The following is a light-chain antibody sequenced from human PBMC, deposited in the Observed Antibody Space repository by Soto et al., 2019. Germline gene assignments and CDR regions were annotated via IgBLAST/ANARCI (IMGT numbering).Light chain of an antibody. CDR3: QKYNSAPNT. J-gene: IGKJ2*01. Sequence: DIQMTQSPSSLSASVGDRVTITCRASQGIRHYLAWYQQKPGKVPKLLIYEASNLQSGVPSRFSGSGSGTDFTLTISSLQPEDVATYYCQKYNSAPNTFGQGTKLEIK. CDR2: EAS. V-gene: IGKV1-27*01. CDR1: QGIRHY.